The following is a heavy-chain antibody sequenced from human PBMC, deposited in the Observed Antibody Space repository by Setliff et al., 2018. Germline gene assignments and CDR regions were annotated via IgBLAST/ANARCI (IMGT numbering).Heavy chain of an antibody. Sequence: GGSLRLSCAASGFTFSSYAMSWVRRAPGKGLEWASAISGSGGSTYYADSVKGRFTISRDNSKNTLYLQMNSLRAEDTAVYYCAKSWVVPAAITFSGFDPWGQGTLVTVSS. D-gene: IGHD2-2*01. CDR3: AKSWVVPAAITFSGFDP. V-gene: IGHV3-23*01. J-gene: IGHJ5*02. CDR2: ISGSGGST. CDR1: GFTFSSYA.